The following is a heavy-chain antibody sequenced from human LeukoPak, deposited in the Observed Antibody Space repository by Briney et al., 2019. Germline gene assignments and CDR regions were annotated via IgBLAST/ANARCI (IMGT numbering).Heavy chain of an antibody. CDR1: GFTFSDYY. CDR3: AKDGYYYDSSGYYYFDY. V-gene: IGHV3-11*04. CDR2: ISISGNTR. J-gene: IGHJ4*02. D-gene: IGHD3-22*01. Sequence: GGSLRLSCAASGFTFSDYYMSWIRLAPGKGLERVSYISISGNTRHYADSVKGRFTISRDNAKNSVYLQMNSLRAEDTAVYYCAKDGYYYDSSGYYYFDYWGQGTLVTVSS.